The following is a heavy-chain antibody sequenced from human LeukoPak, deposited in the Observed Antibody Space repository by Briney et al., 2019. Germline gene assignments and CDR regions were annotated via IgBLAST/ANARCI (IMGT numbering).Heavy chain of an antibody. CDR3: ARDQWSSSSQRNIDY. D-gene: IGHD6-13*01. Sequence: ASVKVTCKASGYTFTSYGISWVRPAPGQGLEWMGWISAYNGNTNYAQKLQGRVTVTTDTSTSTAYMELRSLRSDDTAVYYCARDQWSSSSQRNIDYWGQGTLVTVSS. CDR1: GYTFTSYG. V-gene: IGHV1-18*01. J-gene: IGHJ4*02. CDR2: ISAYNGNT.